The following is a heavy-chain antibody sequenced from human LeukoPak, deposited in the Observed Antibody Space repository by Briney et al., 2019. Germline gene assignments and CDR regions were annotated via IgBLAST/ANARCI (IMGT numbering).Heavy chain of an antibody. CDR2: IYSGGST. J-gene: IGHJ4*02. CDR1: GFTVSSNY. V-gene: IGHV3-53*01. CDR3: ARDRLDIVVVVAAFDY. D-gene: IGHD2-15*01. Sequence: GGSLRLSCAASGFTVSSNYMNWVRQAPGKGLEWVSVIYSGGSTYYADSVKGRFTISRDNAKNSLYLQMNSLRAEDTAVYYCARDRLDIVVVVAAFDYWGQGTLVTVSS.